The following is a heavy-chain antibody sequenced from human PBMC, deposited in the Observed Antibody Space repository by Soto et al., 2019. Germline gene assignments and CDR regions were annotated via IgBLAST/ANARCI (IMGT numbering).Heavy chain of an antibody. V-gene: IGHV1-69*13. CDR3: ARWAGYCSSTSCYSGDWFDP. D-gene: IGHD2-2*02. J-gene: IGHJ5*02. Sequence: ASVKVSCKASGGTFSSYAISWVRQAPGQGLEWMGGIIPIFGTANYARKFQGRVTITADESTSTAYMELSSLRSEDTAVYYCARWAGYCSSTSCYSGDWFDPWGQGTLVTVSS. CDR1: GGTFSSYA. CDR2: IIPIFGTA.